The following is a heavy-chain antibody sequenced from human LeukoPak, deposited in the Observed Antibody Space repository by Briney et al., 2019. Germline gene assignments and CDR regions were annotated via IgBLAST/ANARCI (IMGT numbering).Heavy chain of an antibody. J-gene: IGHJ4*02. V-gene: IGHV3-7*03. CDR2: IKQDGSAK. CDR3: AKDIEAYSGSYDY. Sequence: GGSLRLSCTASGFALSNHWMNWVRRAPGKGLEWVANIKQDGSAKYCVDSVKGRFTISRDNAKNSLYLQMNSLRAEDTALYYCAKDIEAYSGSYDYWGQGTLVTVSS. CDR1: GFALSNHW. D-gene: IGHD1-26*01.